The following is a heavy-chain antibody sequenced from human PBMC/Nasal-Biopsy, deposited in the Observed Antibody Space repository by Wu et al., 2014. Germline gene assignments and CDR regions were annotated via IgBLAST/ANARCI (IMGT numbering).Heavy chain of an antibody. CDR1: GGSVSLYY. D-gene: IGHD2-8*02. J-gene: IGHJ5*02. CDR2: IHTSGST. V-gene: IGHV4-59*02. Sequence: TLSLTCTVSGGSVSLYYWSWIRQPPGQGLEWIGYIHTSGSTTYKSSLKSRVTISRDTSKNQVSLKLSSVTAADTAVYYCARHGAYWTGGTSWPFDPWGQGILVTVSS. CDR3: ARHGAYWTGGTSWPFDP.